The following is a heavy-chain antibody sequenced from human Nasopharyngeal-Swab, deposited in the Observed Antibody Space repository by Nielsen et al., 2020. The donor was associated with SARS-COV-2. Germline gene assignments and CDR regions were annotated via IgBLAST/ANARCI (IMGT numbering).Heavy chain of an antibody. V-gene: IGHV3-21*01. CDR1: GFTLSSYS. J-gene: IGHJ5*02. D-gene: IGHD2-21*02. Sequence: GGSLRLSCAASGFTLSSYSMNWVRQAPGKGLEWVSSISSSTTYIYYADSVRGRFTISRDSAKNSLFLQMNSLRAEDTGTYYCARDEGDWGSRDNWFDPWGQGTLVTVSS. CDR3: ARDEGDWGSRDNWFDP. CDR2: ISSSTTYI.